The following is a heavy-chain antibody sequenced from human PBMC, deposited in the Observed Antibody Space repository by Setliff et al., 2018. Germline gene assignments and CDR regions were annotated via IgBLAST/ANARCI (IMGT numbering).Heavy chain of an antibody. CDR3: ARLSVQKRANGWSYFDY. Sequence: SETLSLTCTVSGGSLSTTNVYWGWVRQPPGKGLEWIGSVSYSANTYYNPFFRSRLTTSVDTSKHQFSLTLTSMTATDTAVYFCARLSVQKRANGWSYFDYWGLGTLVTVSS. CDR1: GGSLSTTNVY. V-gene: IGHV4-39*01. CDR2: VSYSANT. J-gene: IGHJ4*02. D-gene: IGHD6-19*01.